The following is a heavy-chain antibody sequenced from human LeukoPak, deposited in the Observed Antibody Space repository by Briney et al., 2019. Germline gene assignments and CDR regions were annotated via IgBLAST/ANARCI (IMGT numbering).Heavy chain of an antibody. Sequence: SETLSLTCTVSGGSISSSSYYWGWIRQPPGKGLEWIGSIYYSGSTHYNPSLKSRVTISVDTSKNQFSLKLSSVTAADTAVYYCARLPLRTMVRGVISDYWGQGTLVTVSS. CDR3: ARLPLRTMVRGVISDY. CDR1: GGSISSSSYY. CDR2: IYYSGST. J-gene: IGHJ4*02. D-gene: IGHD3-10*01. V-gene: IGHV4-39*01.